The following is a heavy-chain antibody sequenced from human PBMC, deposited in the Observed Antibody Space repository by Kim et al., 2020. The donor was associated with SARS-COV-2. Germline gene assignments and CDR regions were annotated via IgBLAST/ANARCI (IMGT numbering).Heavy chain of an antibody. J-gene: IGHJ4*02. CDR1: GYIFTSYA. Sequence: ASVKVSCKASGYIFTSYAMHWVRQAPGQRLEWMGWINAGNGNTKYSQKFQGRVTITRDTSASTAYMELSSLRSEDTAVYYCASVDLFYDILTGYYRGWEYWGQGTLVTVSS. CDR3: ASVDLFYDILTGYYRGWEY. D-gene: IGHD3-9*01. V-gene: IGHV1-3*01. CDR2: INAGNGNT.